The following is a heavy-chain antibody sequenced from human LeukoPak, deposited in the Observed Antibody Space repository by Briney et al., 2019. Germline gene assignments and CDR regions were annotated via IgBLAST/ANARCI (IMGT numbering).Heavy chain of an antibody. D-gene: IGHD2-15*01. Sequence: ASVKVSCKASGYTFTTYAMNWVRQAPGQGLEWMGWINTNTGNPTYAQGFTGRFVFSLDTSDSTAYLQISSLKAEDTAVYYCARGYCSGGSCSLVDYWGQGTLVTVSS. CDR3: ARGYCSGGSCSLVDY. CDR1: GYTFTTYA. V-gene: IGHV7-4-1*02. CDR2: INTNTGNP. J-gene: IGHJ4*02.